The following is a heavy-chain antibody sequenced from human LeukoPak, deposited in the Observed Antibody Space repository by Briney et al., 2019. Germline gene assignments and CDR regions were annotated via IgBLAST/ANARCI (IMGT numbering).Heavy chain of an antibody. V-gene: IGHV1-69*05. J-gene: IGHJ4*02. Sequence: ASLRVSFKASGGTFSSYAISWVRQAPGQGLEWMGGIIPIFGTANYAQKFQGRVKITTDESTSTAYMERSSLRSEDTAVYYCARGPAAPLSGGGYSYGYLLFDYWGQGTLVTVSS. CDR2: IIPIFGTA. CDR1: GGTFSSYA. CDR3: ARGPAAPLSGGGYSYGYLLFDY. D-gene: IGHD5-18*01.